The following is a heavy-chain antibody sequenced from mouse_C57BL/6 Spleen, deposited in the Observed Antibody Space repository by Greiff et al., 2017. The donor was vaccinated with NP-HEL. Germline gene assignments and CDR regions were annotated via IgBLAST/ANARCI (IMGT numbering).Heavy chain of an antibody. D-gene: IGHD1-1*01. J-gene: IGHJ2*01. CDR3: ARRYGSPPRYYFDY. CDR1: GYTFTSYG. Sequence: VQLQQSGAELARPGASVKLSCKASGYTFTSYGISWVKQRTGQGLEWIGEIYPRSGNTYYNEKFKGKATLTADKSSSTAYMELRSLTSEDSAVYFCARRYGSPPRYYFDYWGQGTTLTVSS. V-gene: IGHV1-81*01. CDR2: IYPRSGNT.